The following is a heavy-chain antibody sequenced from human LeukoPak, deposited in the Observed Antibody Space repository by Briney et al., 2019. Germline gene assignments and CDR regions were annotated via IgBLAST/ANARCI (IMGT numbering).Heavy chain of an antibody. J-gene: IGHJ4*02. CDR1: GGSISSGDYY. D-gene: IGHD2-8*02. CDR3: ARTGGTIDY. Sequence: SQTLSLTCTVSGGSISSGDYYWRWIRQPPGKGLEWIGYIYYSGSPYYNPSLKSRVTISVDTSKNQFSLKLNSVTAADTAVYYCARTGGTIDYWGQGTLVTVSS. CDR2: IYYSGSP. V-gene: IGHV4-30-4*01.